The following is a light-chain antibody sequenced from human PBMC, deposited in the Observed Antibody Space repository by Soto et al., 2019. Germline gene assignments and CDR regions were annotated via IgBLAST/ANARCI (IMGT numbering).Light chain of an antibody. CDR2: DAS. Sequence: EIVLTQSPATLSLSPGERATLSCRASQSVSSYLVWYQQKPGQAPRLLISDASNRATGIPARFSGSGSGADFTLTISSLEPEDFATYYCQQYNSYSAWTFGQGTKVEIK. CDR3: QQYNSYSAWT. J-gene: IGKJ1*01. V-gene: IGKV3-11*01. CDR1: QSVSSY.